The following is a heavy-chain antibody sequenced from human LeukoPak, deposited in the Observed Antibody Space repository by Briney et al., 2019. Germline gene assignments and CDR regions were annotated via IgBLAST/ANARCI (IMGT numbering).Heavy chain of an antibody. J-gene: IGHJ3*02. CDR2: INSDGSIT. CDR1: GFTFRSYD. Sequence: GGSLRLSCAVSGFTFRSYDMSWVRQAPGKGLEWVSRINSDGSITSYADSVKGRFTISRDNTKNSLFLHMSSLRAEDTAIYFCASSYFDNSLHAYDIWGQGTMVTVSS. D-gene: IGHD3-22*01. CDR3: ASSYFDNSLHAYDI. V-gene: IGHV3-74*01.